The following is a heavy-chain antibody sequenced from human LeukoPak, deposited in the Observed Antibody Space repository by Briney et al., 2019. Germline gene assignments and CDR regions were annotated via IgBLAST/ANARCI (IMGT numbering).Heavy chain of an antibody. D-gene: IGHD2-2*01. J-gene: IGHJ5*02. CDR1: GFTFSSYW. CDR3: ARDWCSSTSCYNWFDP. V-gene: IGHV3-74*01. Sequence: GGSLRLSCAASGFTFSSYWMHWVRQAPGKGLLWVSRINSDGSSTSYADSVKGRFTISRDNAKNTLYLQMNSLRAEDTAVYYCARDWCSSTSCYNWFDPWGQGTLVTVSS. CDR2: INSDGSST.